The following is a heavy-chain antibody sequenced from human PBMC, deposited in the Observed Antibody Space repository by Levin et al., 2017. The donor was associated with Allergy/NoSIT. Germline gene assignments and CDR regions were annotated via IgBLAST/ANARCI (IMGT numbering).Heavy chain of an antibody. CDR1: GFTFDDYA. CDR2: ISWNSGSI. J-gene: IGHJ6*02. D-gene: IGHD6-19*01. Sequence: PGGSLRLSCAASGFTFDDYAMHWVRQAPGKGLEWVSGISWNSGSIGYADSVKGRFTISRDNAKNSLYLQMNSLRAEDTALYYCAKARVGAVAGYYYYGMDVWGQGTTVTVSS. V-gene: IGHV3-9*01. CDR3: AKARVGAVAGYYYYGMDV.